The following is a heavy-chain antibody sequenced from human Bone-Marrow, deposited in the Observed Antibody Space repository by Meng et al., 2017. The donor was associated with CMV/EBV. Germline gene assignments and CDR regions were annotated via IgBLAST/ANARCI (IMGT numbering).Heavy chain of an antibody. CDR3: AKYFDLWSGYGSYFDS. CDR1: GFTFSTYT. Sequence: GESLKISCAASGFTFSTYTLHWVRQAPGKGLEWVAVISYDGITKYYADSVKGRFTISRDNSKNTLYLQMNNLRAKDTATYYCAKYFDLWSGYGSYFDSWGRGTLVTVSS. V-gene: IGHV3-30*04. D-gene: IGHD3-3*01. J-gene: IGHJ4*02. CDR2: ISYDGITK.